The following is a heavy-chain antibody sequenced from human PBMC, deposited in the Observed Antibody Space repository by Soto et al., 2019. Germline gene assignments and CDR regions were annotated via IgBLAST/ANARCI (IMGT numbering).Heavy chain of an antibody. J-gene: IGHJ4*02. CDR2: IYYSGST. CDR1: GGSISSYY. V-gene: IGHV4-59*01. CDR3: ARLRTGSSWYTAGYYFDY. D-gene: IGHD6-13*01. Sequence: PSETLSLTCTVSGGSISSYYWSWIRQPPGKGLEWIGYIYYSGSTNYNPSLKSRVTISVDTSKNQFSLKLSSVTAADTAVYYCARLRTGSSWYTAGYYFDYWGQGTLVTVSS.